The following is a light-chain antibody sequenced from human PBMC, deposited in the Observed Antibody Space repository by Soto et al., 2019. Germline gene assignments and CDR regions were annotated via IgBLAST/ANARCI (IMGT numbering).Light chain of an antibody. CDR3: CSCAGSSAE. CDR2: DVS. CDR1: SSDVGGYNY. V-gene: IGLV2-11*01. Sequence: QSALTQPRSVSGSPGQSVTISCTGTSSDVGGYNYVSWYQQHPGKAPKLMIYDVSKRPSGVPDRFSGSKSGNTASLTISGLQAEDEADYYCCSCAGSSAEFGGGTQLTVL. J-gene: IGLJ7*01.